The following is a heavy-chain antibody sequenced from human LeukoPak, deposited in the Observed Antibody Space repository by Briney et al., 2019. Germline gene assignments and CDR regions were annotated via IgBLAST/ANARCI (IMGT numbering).Heavy chain of an antibody. D-gene: IGHD3-3*01. Sequence: PSETLSLTCTVSGYSINSNNYYWGWIRQPPGKGLEWIGSIYSSGSAYYNPSLKSRVTISVDTSKNQFSLRLSSVTAPDTAVYYCQSRYLEWLLEYWGQGTLVTVSS. V-gene: IGHV4-39*01. CDR2: IYSSGSA. CDR1: GYSINSNNYY. J-gene: IGHJ4*02. CDR3: QSRYLEWLLEY.